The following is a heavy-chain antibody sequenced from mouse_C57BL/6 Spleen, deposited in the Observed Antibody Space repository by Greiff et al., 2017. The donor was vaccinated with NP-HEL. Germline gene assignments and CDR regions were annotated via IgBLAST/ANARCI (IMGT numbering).Heavy chain of an antibody. V-gene: IGHV1-72*01. CDR2: IDPNSGGT. CDR3: ASSPKPSITTVVAPDY. J-gene: IGHJ2*01. CDR1: GYTFTSYW. Sequence: QVQLQQPGAELVKPGASVKLSCKASGYTFTSYWMHWVKQRPGRGLEWIGRIDPNSGGTKYNEKFKSKATLTVDKPSSTAYMQLSSLTSEDSAVYYCASSPKPSITTVVAPDYWGQGTTLTVSS. D-gene: IGHD1-1*01.